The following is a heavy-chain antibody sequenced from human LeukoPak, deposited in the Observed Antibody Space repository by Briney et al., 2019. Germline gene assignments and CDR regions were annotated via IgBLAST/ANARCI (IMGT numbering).Heavy chain of an antibody. CDR3: ARGRHRIRAAAGTRRWEQYFQH. D-gene: IGHD6-13*01. J-gene: IGHJ1*01. V-gene: IGHV4-34*01. Sequence: SETLSLTCAVYGGSFSGYYWSWIRQPPGKGLEWIGEINHSGSTNYNPSLKSRVTISVDTSKNKFSLKLSSVTAADTAVYYCARGRHRIRAAAGTRRWEQYFQHWGQGTLVTVSS. CDR2: INHSGST. CDR1: GGSFSGYY.